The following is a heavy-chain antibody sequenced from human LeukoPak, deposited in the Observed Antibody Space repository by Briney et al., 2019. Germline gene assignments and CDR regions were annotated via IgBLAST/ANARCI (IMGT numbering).Heavy chain of an antibody. V-gene: IGHV4-38-2*01. D-gene: IGHD6-19*01. CDR2: INHSGST. J-gene: IGHJ4*02. CDR3: ARRIELIAVAGFDY. Sequence: SETLSLTCAVSGYSISSGYYWGWIRQPPGKGLEWIGEINHSGSTNYNPSLKSRVTISVDTSKNQFSLKLSSVTAADTAVYYCARRIELIAVAGFDYWGQGTLVTVSS. CDR1: GYSISSGYY.